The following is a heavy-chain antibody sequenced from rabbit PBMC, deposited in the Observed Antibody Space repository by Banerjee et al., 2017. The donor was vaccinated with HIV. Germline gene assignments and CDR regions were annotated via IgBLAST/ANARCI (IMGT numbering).Heavy chain of an antibody. D-gene: IGHD4-1*01. V-gene: IGHV1S40*01. Sequence: QQLVESGGGLVKPGASLTLTCTASGFSLNSNYYMCWVRQAPGKGLEWIGCIYADSGGSTYYASWARGRFTISKTSSTTVTLRMTSLTAADTASYFCARDLAGVIGWNFNLWGQGTLVTVS. CDR3: ARDLAGVIGWNFNL. J-gene: IGHJ4*01. CDR1: GFSLNSNYY. CDR2: IYADSGGST.